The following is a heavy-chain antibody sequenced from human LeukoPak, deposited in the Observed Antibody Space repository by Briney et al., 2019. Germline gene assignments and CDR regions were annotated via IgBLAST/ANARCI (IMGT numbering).Heavy chain of an antibody. J-gene: IGHJ4*02. CDR1: GFTFSSYA. CDR3: ARDPASSGWGLFDY. CDR2: ISDIGGST. D-gene: IGHD6-19*01. V-gene: IGHV3-23*01. Sequence: TGGSLRLSCAASGFTFSSYAMSWVRQAPGKGLEWVSTISDIGGSTSYADSVKGRFTISRDNSKNTLYLQMNSLRVEDTAVYYCARDPASSGWGLFDYWGQGTLVTVSS.